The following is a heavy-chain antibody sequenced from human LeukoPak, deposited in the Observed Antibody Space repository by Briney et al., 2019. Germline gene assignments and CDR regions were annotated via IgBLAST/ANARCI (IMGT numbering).Heavy chain of an antibody. D-gene: IGHD6-13*01. Sequence: ASVKVSCKASGNTFTSNGISWVRQAPGQGLEWMGWISAYNGNTNYAQKVQGRVTMTTDTSTSTAYMELRSLRPGDTAVYYCARDVGSSWPPVPDVWGQGTTVTVSS. CDR2: ISAYNGNT. CDR3: ARDVGSSWPPVPDV. V-gene: IGHV1-18*01. J-gene: IGHJ6*02. CDR1: GNTFTSNG.